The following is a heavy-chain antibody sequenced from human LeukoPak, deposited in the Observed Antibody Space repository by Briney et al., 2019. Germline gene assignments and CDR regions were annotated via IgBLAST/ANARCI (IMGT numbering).Heavy chain of an antibody. V-gene: IGHV1-69*13. D-gene: IGHD2-15*01. CDR3: ARGNGFRWSFDT. CDR2: IIPVLGTS. J-gene: IGHJ4*02. CDR1: GYTFTSYG. Sequence: ASVKVSCKASGYTFTSYGISWVRQAPGQGLEWMGGIIPVLGTSNYAQKFQGRVTITADESTTTAFMELRSLRSEDSALFYCARGNGFRWSFDTWGQGTLVTVSS.